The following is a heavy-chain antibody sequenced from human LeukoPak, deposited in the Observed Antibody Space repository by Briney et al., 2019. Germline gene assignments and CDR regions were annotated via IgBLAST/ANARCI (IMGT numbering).Heavy chain of an antibody. CDR1: GGSFSGYY. J-gene: IGHJ3*02. V-gene: IGHV4-34*01. CDR2: INHSGST. Sequence: SETLSLTCAVYGGSFSGYYWSWIRQPPGKGLEWIGEINHSGSTSYNPSLKSRVTISVDTSKNQFSLKLSSVTAADTAVYYCAIGPIFGVVGPPGAFDSWGQGTMVTVSS. D-gene: IGHD3-3*01. CDR3: AIGPIFGVVGPPGAFDS.